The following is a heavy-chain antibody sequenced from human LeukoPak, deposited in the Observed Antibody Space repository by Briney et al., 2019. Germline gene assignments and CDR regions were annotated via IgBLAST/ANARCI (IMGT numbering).Heavy chain of an antibody. CDR3: AKGTTVTFLQTMDV. J-gene: IGHJ6*02. D-gene: IGHD4-17*01. CDR1: GFTFSTYG. Sequence: PGGSLRLSCAASGFTFSTYGMHWVRQAPGKGLEWVAVISYDGSNKYYADSVKGRFTISRDNSKNTLYLQMNSLRAEDTAVYYCAKGTTVTFLQTMDVWGQGTTVTVSS. V-gene: IGHV3-30*18. CDR2: ISYDGSNK.